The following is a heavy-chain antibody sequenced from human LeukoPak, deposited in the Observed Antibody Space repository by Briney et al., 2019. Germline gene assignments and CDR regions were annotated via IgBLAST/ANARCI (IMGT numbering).Heavy chain of an antibody. CDR3: ARDHRYCSSTRCFRRGYNWFDP. CDR2: IYTSGTT. J-gene: IGHJ5*02. CDR1: GGSISSGSYY. D-gene: IGHD2-2*01. V-gene: IGHV4-61*02. Sequence: SQTLSLTCTVSGGSISSGSYYWSWIRQPAGKGLEWIGRIYTSGTTNYNPSLKSRVPISVDTSKNQFSLKLSTVTAADTAVYYCARDHRYCSSTRCFRRGYNWFDPWGQGTLVTVSS.